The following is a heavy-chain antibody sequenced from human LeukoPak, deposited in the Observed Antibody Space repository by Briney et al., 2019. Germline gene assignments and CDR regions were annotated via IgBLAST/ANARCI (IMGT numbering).Heavy chain of an antibody. CDR2: ISAYNGNT. J-gene: IGHJ5*02. Sequence: ASVKVSCKASGYTFTGYYMHWVRQAPGQGLEWMGWISAYNGNTNYAQKLQGRVTMTTDTSTSTAYMELRSLRSDDTAVYYCARVWGSRYYYGSGSYYEYNWFDPWGQGTLVTVSS. CDR3: ARVWGSRYYYGSGSYYEYNWFDP. CDR1: GYTFTGYY. D-gene: IGHD3-10*01. V-gene: IGHV1-18*04.